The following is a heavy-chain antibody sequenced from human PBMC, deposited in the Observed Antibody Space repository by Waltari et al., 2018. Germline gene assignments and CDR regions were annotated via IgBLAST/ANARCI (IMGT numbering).Heavy chain of an antibody. D-gene: IGHD3-10*01. V-gene: IGHV4-4*07. CDR1: GGSISSYY. CDR3: ARGIAYGSGSWDFDY. CDR2: IYSSGRT. J-gene: IGHJ4*02. Sequence: QVQLQESGPGLVKPSETLSLACSVSGGSISSYYWSWIRQPAGKGLEWIGRIYSSGRTNDNTSLKSRVTMSIDRSKNQFSLKLSSVTAADTAVYYCARGIAYGSGSWDFDYWGQGTLVTVSS.